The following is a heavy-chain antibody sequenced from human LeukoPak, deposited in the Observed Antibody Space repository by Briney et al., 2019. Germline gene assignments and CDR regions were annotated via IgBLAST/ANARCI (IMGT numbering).Heavy chain of an antibody. D-gene: IGHD3-22*01. J-gene: IGHJ6*02. V-gene: IGHV1-46*01. CDR3: ARADYDSSGPTRYYYYGMDV. CDR2: INPSGGST. Sequence: ASVKVSCKASGYTFTSYYMHWVRQAPGQGLEWMGIINPSGGSTSYAQKFQGRVTMTRNTSISTAYMELSSLRSEDTAVYYCARADYDSSGPTRYYYYGMDVWGQGTTVTVSS. CDR1: GYTFTSYY.